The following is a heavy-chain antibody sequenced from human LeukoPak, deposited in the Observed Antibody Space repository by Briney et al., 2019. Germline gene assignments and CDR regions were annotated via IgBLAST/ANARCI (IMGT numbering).Heavy chain of an antibody. CDR1: GGSFSGYY. CDR3: VRGSIADRLAH. J-gene: IGHJ4*02. V-gene: IGHV4-34*01. Sequence: EPSETLSLTCAVYGGSFSGYYWTWIRQPPGKGLEWIGEINHSGGINYHPSLKSRVIMSVDTSKNQFSLNLISVTAADTAVYYCVRGSIADRLAHWGQGALVTVSS. D-gene: IGHD6-6*01. CDR2: INHSGGI.